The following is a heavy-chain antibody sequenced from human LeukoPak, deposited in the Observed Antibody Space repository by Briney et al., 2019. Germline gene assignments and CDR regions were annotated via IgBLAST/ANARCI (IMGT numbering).Heavy chain of an antibody. CDR2: INPSGDST. Sequence: ASVKVSCKASGYTFTNYYLHWVRQAPGQGLEWMGIINPSGDSTIYAQKFQGRVTMTRDTSTSTVHMELSSLRSEDTAVYYCASDHPDRYFDYWGQGTLVTVSS. J-gene: IGHJ4*02. CDR3: ASDHPDRYFDY. V-gene: IGHV1-46*01. D-gene: IGHD1-14*01. CDR1: GYTFTNYY.